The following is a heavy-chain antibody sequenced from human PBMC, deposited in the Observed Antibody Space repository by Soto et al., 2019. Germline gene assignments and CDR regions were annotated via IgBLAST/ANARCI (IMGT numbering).Heavy chain of an antibody. J-gene: IGHJ4*02. CDR3: ARGLRHSSGYLDH. D-gene: IGHD6-19*01. CDR1: GFTVSSSY. CDR2: IYSGGST. V-gene: IGHV3-66*01. Sequence: EVQLVESGGGLVQPGGSLRLSCAPSGFTVSSSYMSWVRRAPGKGLEWVSIIYSGGSTYYADSVKGRFTISRDNSNNTLYLQMNSLRVDDTAVYYCARGLRHSSGYLDHWGQGTLVTVSS.